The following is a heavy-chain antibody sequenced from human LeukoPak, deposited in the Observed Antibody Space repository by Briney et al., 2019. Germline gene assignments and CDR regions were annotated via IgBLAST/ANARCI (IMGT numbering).Heavy chain of an antibody. V-gene: IGHV4-59*01. CDR2: IYYSGST. Sequence: SETLSLTCTVSGGSISSYYWSWIRQPPGKGLEWIGYIYYSGSTNYNPSLKSRVTISVDTSKNQFSLKLSSVTAVDTAVYYCARSDPTYYYDSSGYYLDYWGQGTLVTVSS. D-gene: IGHD3-22*01. CDR1: GGSISSYY. J-gene: IGHJ4*02. CDR3: ARSDPTYYYDSSGYYLDY.